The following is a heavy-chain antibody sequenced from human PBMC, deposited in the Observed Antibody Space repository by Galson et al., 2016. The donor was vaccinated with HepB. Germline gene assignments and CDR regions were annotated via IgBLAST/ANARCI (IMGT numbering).Heavy chain of an antibody. J-gene: IGHJ6*03. CDR2: IYYSGST. CDR3: ARVNIAVAGYASYYYMDV. D-gene: IGHD6-19*01. V-gene: IGHV4-31*03. Sequence: TLSLTCTVSRGSISSGDYYWTWIRQHPGKGLEWIGYIYYSGSTYYNPSLKSRLTISRDTSKNQFSLKLRSVTAADTAVYYCARVNIAVAGYASYYYMDVWGKGNTVTVSS. CDR1: RGSISSGDYY.